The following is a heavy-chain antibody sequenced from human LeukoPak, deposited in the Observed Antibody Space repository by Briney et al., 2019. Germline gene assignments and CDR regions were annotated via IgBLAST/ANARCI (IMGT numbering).Heavy chain of an antibody. J-gene: IGHJ5*02. CDR2: ISSSSGTI. D-gene: IGHD2-15*01. CDR1: GFTFSSNS. Sequence: QPGGSLRLSCAASGFTFSSNSMNWVRQAPGKGLEWVSYISSSSGTIYYADSVKGRFTISRDNAKNSLYLQMNSLRAEDTAVYYCARELGYCRGGSCYNIRFDPWGQGTLVTVSS. CDR3: ARELGYCRGGSCYNIRFDP. V-gene: IGHV3-48*01.